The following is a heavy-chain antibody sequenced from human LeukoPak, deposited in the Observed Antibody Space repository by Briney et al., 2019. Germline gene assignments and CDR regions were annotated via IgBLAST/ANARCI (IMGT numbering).Heavy chain of an antibody. J-gene: IGHJ5*02. Sequence: GASVKVSCKASGYTFTGYYMHWVRQAPGQGLEWMGWINPNSGGTNYAQKFQGRVTMSRDTSISTAYMELSRLRSDDTAVYYCARDRCIAVAGPGVTCYNWFDPWGQGTLVTVSS. CDR2: INPNSGGT. V-gene: IGHV1-2*02. CDR1: GYTFTGYY. D-gene: IGHD6-19*01. CDR3: ARDRCIAVAGPGVTCYNWFDP.